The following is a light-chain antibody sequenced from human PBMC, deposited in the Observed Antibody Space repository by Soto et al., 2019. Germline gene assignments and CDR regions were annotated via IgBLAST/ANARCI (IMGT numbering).Light chain of an antibody. J-gene: IGKJ1*01. CDR2: DAS. CDR3: LQYSSHSWT. Sequence: DIQMTQSPSTLSPSLGDRVTITCRASRSISDWLAWYQQKPGQAPTLLIFDASNLKSGVPSRFSGSGSGTEFTLTISGLQPDDVATYYCLQYSSHSWTFGQGTKVDI. V-gene: IGKV1-5*01. CDR1: RSISDW.